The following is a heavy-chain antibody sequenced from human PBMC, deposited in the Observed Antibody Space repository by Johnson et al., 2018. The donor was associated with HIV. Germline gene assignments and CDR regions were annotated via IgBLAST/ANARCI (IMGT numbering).Heavy chain of an antibody. J-gene: IGHJ3*02. CDR1: GFTFRSYW. CDR2: IKSNTDGGTT. V-gene: IGHV3-15*01. Sequence: VQLVESGGGLVQPGGSLRLSCAASGFTFRSYWMNWVRQAPGKGLEWVGRIKSNTDGGTTDYAAPVKGRFTISRDDSITTLYLQMNSLKPEDTAVYYCATDEDALDIWGQGTMVTVSS. CDR3: ATDEDALDI.